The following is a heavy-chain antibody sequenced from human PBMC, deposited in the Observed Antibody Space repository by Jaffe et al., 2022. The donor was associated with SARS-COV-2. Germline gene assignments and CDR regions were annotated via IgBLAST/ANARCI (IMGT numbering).Heavy chain of an antibody. CDR3: AKSPSYYSGFDL. CDR1: GFTFSSCG. V-gene: IGHV3-30*18. Sequence: QVQLVESGGGVVQPGRSLRLSCAASGFTFSSCGMHWVRQAPGKGLEWVAVVSYDGSNIYYADSVKGRFTISRDNSKNTLYLQMNSLRAEDTAVYYCAKSPSYYSGFDLWGQGTLVTVSS. D-gene: IGHD1-26*01. CDR2: VSYDGSNI. J-gene: IGHJ4*02.